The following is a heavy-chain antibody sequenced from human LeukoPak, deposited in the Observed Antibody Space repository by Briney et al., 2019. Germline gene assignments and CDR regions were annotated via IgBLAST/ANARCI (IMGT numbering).Heavy chain of an antibody. D-gene: IGHD4-17*01. Sequence: GSLRLSCAASGFTFSSYAMSWVRQAPGKGLEWVSAIGGSGGSTYYADSVKGRFTISRDNSKNTLYLQMNSLRAEDTAVYYCAELVTTPGNYFDYWGQGTLVTVSS. CDR3: AELVTTPGNYFDY. CDR1: GFTFSSYA. J-gene: IGHJ4*02. V-gene: IGHV3-23*01. CDR2: IGGSGGST.